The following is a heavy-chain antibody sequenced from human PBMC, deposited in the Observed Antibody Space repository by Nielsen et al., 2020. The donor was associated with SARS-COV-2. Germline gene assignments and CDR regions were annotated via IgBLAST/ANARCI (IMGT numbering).Heavy chain of an antibody. J-gene: IGHJ2*01. CDR2: IYYSGST. Sequence: SETLSLTCAVYGSSFNGYYWSWIRQPPGKGLEWIGYIYYSGSTNYNPSLKSRVTISLDTSKNQLCLKLNSVTAADTAMYYCARGFDLWGRGTLVTVSS. V-gene: IGHV4-59*01. CDR1: GSSFNGYY. CDR3: ARGFDL.